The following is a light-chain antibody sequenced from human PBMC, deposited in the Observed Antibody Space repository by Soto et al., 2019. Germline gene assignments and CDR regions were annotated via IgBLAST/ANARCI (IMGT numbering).Light chain of an antibody. J-gene: IGKJ4*01. CDR3: QKFPSTPIT. CDR2: AAS. V-gene: IGKV1-27*01. CDR1: KGISNH. Sequence: DIHMTQSPSSLSASVGDRVTITCRASKGISNHLAWYQQIPGILPKLLIYAASILQSGVPSLFSGSGSGTDFTLTISSLHPENFTIKYCQKFPSTPITCGGGTQV.